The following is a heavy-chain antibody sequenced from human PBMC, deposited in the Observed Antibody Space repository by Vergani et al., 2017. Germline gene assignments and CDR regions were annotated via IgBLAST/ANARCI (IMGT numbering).Heavy chain of an antibody. D-gene: IGHD6-6*01. CDR3: AXDKRIAARLPINNWFDP. CDR1: GFTFSSYW. CDR2: ISGSGGST. Sequence: EVQLVESGGGLVQPGGSLRLSCAASGFTFSSYWMHWVRQAPGKGLVWVSAISGSGGSTYYADSVKGRFTISRDNSKNTLYLQMNSLRAEDTAVYYCAXDKRIAARLPINNWFDPWGQGTLVTVSS. J-gene: IGHJ5*02. V-gene: IGHV3-23*04.